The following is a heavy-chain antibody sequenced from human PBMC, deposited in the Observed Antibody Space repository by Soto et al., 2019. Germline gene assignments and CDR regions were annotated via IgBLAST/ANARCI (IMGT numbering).Heavy chain of an antibody. V-gene: IGHV3-53*01. CDR1: GFTVSSNY. J-gene: IGHJ4*02. Sequence: GSLRLSCSASGFTVSSNYMSWVRQAPGKGLEWVSVIYSGGSTYYADSVKGRFTISRDNSKSTLYLEMNSLRAEDTAVYYCARSDFSSGWSFDYWGQGTLVTVSS. D-gene: IGHD6-19*01. CDR3: ARSDFSSGWSFDY. CDR2: IYSGGST.